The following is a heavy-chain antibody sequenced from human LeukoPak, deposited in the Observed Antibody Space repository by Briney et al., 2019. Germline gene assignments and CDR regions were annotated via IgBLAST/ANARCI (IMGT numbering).Heavy chain of an antibody. CDR3: ARDLGTTGWHTFDY. J-gene: IGHJ4*02. CDR2: TYHRSKWYN. D-gene: IGHD6-19*01. Sequence: SQTLSLTCAVSGDSVSSKNGAWNWIRQSPSRGLEWLGRTYHRSKWYNDYAESMEGRMTISQDTSKNQYSLHLNSVTPDDTAVYYCARDLGTTGWHTFDYWGQGTLVTVSS. V-gene: IGHV6-1*01. CDR1: GDSVSSKNGA.